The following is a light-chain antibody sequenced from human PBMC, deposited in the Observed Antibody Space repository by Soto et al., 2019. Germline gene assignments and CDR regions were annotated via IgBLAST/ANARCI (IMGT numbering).Light chain of an antibody. Sequence: DIQMTQSPSTLSAFVGDRVSITCRASQSINTWLAWYQQKPVKAPKLLIYDASTLESGVPSRFSGSGAGTEFTLTISSLQPDDVGTFYFQQYNSYPWTFGQGTKVEIK. CDR2: DAS. J-gene: IGKJ1*01. CDR1: QSINTW. V-gene: IGKV1-5*01. CDR3: QQYNSYPWT.